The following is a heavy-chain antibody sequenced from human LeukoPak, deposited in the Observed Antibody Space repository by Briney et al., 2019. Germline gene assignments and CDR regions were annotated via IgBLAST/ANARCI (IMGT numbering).Heavy chain of an antibody. J-gene: IGHJ4*02. V-gene: IGHV3-30*02. CDR1: GFTFSSYG. Sequence: GGSLRLSCAASGFTFSSYGMHWVRQAPGKGLEWVAFIRYDGSNKYYADSVKGRFTISRDNSKNTLYLQMNSLRAEDTAVYYCARGDYYDSSGYDYWGQGTLVTVSS. CDR3: ARGDYYDSSGYDY. D-gene: IGHD3-22*01. CDR2: IRYDGSNK.